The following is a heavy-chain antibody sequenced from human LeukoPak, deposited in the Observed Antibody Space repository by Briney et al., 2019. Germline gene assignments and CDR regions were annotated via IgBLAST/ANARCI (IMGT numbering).Heavy chain of an antibody. CDR1: GGSFSGYY. CDR2: INHSGST. V-gene: IGHV4-34*01. J-gene: IGHJ6*02. Sequence: SETLSLTCAVYGGSFSGYYWSWIRQPPGKGLEWIGEINHSGSTNYNPSLKSRVTISVDTSKNQFSLKLSSVTAADTAVYYCARGQKYCSSTSCYGNYYYYGVDVWGQGTTVTVSS. D-gene: IGHD2-2*01. CDR3: ARGQKYCSSTSCYGNYYYYGVDV.